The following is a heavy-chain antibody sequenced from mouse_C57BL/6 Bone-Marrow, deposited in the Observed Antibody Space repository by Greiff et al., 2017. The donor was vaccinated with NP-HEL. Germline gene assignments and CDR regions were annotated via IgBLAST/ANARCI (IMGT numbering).Heavy chain of an antibody. D-gene: IGHD1-1*01. J-gene: IGHJ2*01. CDR1: GFTFTDYY. CDR2: IRNKANGYTT. Sequence: EVKLMESGGGLVQPGGSLSLSCAASGFTFTDYYMSWVRQPPGKALEWLGFIRNKANGYTTEYSASVKGRFTISRDNSQSILYLQMNALRAEDSATYYCARYTVDYFDGWGQGATLTVSS. CDR3: ARYTVDYFDG. V-gene: IGHV7-3*01.